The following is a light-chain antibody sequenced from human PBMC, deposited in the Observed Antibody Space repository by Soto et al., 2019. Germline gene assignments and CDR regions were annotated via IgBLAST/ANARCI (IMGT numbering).Light chain of an antibody. V-gene: IGLV2-23*01. CDR1: STDFENYNL. CDR3: SSYEGSSARVV. CDR2: EGT. J-gene: IGLJ2*01. Sequence: QSALTQPASVSGSPGQSITISCTRSSTDFENYNLVSWYQHCPDKAPKLIIYEGTKRPSEISDRFSGSESATTASLIISGLQPEDEADYYCSSYEGSSARVVFGGGTKLTVL.